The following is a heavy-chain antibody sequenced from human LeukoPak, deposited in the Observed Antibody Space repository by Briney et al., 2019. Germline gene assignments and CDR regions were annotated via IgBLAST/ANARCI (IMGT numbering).Heavy chain of an antibody. CDR1: GFTFSSYG. V-gene: IGHV3-30*02. J-gene: IGHJ4*02. CDR2: IRNDGSNN. CDR3: ARDSCGGDCYLD. Sequence: GGSLRLSCAASGFTFSSYGMHWVRQAPGKGLEGVAFIRNDGSNNYYADSVKGRFTISRDNSKNNVYLQMNSLRAEDTAVYYCARDSCGGDCYLDWGQGTLVTVSS. D-gene: IGHD2-21*02.